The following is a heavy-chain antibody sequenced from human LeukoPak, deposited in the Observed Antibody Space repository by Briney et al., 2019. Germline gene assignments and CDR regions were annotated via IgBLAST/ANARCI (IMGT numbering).Heavy chain of an antibody. Sequence: ASVKVSCKASGYTFTGYYMHWVRQAPGQGLEWMGWINPNSGNTGYAQKFQGRVTMTRNTSISTAYMELSSLRSEDTAVYYCARGRGCSSTSCYFNWFDPWGQGTLVTVSS. CDR2: INPNSGNT. J-gene: IGHJ5*02. CDR1: GYTFTGYY. CDR3: ARGRGCSSTSCYFNWFDP. V-gene: IGHV1-8*02. D-gene: IGHD2-2*01.